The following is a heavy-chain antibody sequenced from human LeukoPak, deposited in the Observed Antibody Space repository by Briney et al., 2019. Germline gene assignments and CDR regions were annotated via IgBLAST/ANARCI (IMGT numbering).Heavy chain of an antibody. V-gene: IGHV4-59*01. CDR3: ARAARVVTSYDY. D-gene: IGHD2-21*02. CDR2: IHYTGST. J-gene: IGHJ4*02. CDR1: GGSISSYY. Sequence: SETLSLTCTVSGGSISSYYWSWIRQSPGKGLECIGYIHYTGSTNYNPSLKSRVTISVETSKNQFSLKLKSVTAADTAVYYCARAARVVTSYDYWGQGTLVTVSS.